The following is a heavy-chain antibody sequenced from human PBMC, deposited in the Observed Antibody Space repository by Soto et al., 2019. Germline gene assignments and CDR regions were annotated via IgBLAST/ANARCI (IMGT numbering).Heavy chain of an antibody. D-gene: IGHD6-6*01. Sequence: SETLSLTCTVSGGSVSSGSYYWSWIRQPPGKGLEWIGYIYYSGSTNYNPSLKSRVTISVDTSKNQFSLKLSSVTAADTAVYYCARNGIAARLGAFDYWGQGTLVTVSS. CDR2: IYYSGST. CDR3: ARNGIAARLGAFDY. V-gene: IGHV4-61*01. CDR1: GGSVSSGSYY. J-gene: IGHJ4*02.